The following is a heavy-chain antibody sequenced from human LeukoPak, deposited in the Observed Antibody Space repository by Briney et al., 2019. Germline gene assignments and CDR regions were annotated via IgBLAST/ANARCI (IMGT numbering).Heavy chain of an antibody. CDR3: AKGAGYGDYYAFDI. CDR2: ISGSSAGI. V-gene: IGHV3-23*01. D-gene: IGHD4-17*01. CDR1: GFTFNNYA. Sequence: PGGSLRLSCAASGFTFNNYAMGWVRQAPGKGLEWVSVISGSSAGIKYADSVKGRFTISRDNSKNTLYLQMNSLRAEDTAVYYCAKGAGYGDYYAFDIWGQGTMVTVSS. J-gene: IGHJ3*02.